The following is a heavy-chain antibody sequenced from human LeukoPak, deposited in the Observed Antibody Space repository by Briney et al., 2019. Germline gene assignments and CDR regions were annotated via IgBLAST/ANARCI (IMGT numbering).Heavy chain of an antibody. V-gene: IGHV4-59*01. D-gene: IGHD3-22*01. CDR2: IYYTGST. J-gene: IGHJ4*02. CDR1: GGSFSGYY. CDR3: ARASSGYSLFDY. Sequence: SETLSLTCAVYGGSFSGYYWSWIRQPPGKGLEWIGYIYYTGSTNYNPSLKSRVTISVDTSKNQFSLKLSSVTAADTAMYYCARASSGYSLFDYWGQGTLVTVSS.